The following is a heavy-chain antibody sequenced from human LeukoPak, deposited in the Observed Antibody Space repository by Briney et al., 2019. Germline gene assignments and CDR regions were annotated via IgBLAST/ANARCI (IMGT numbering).Heavy chain of an antibody. CDR3: AKALDYGGTAEVFDY. J-gene: IGHJ4*02. D-gene: IGHD4-23*01. V-gene: IGHV3-23*01. Sequence: GGSLRLSCAASGFTFNNYGMNWVRQAPGKGLEWVSGISGSGGSTYYADSVKGRFTISRDNSKNTLYLQMNSLRAEDTAVYYCAKALDYGGTAEVFDYWGQGTLVTVSS. CDR1: GFTFNNYG. CDR2: ISGSGGST.